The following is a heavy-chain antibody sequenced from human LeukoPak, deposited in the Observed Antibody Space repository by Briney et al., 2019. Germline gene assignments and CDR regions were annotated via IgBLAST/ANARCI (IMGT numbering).Heavy chain of an antibody. Sequence: SQTLSLTCILSGGSLSSGSYYWSWIRQPAGHGLEYIGRMYTCGTTNYNPSLKSRCPISGDTSKNEFSLNLSSESAADRGVYYCARAVTPWGGYDYWGGETRVSVSS. J-gene: IGHJ4*02. V-gene: IGHV4-61*02. CDR3: ARAVTPWGGYDY. D-gene: IGHD4-23*01. CDR2: MYTCGTT. CDR1: GGSLSSGSYY.